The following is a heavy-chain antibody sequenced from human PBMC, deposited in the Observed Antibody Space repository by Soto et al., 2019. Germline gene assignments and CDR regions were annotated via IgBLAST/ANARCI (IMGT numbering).Heavy chain of an antibody. V-gene: IGHV1-3*01. CDR1: GYTFTSYA. D-gene: IGHD2-2*01. Sequence: ASVKVSCKASGYTFTSYAMHWVRQAPGQRLEWMGWINAGNGNTKYSQKFQGRVTITRDTSASTAYMELSSLRSEDTAVYYCARSVVVPTAPAYWGQGTLVTVSS. CDR3: ARSVVVPTAPAY. CDR2: INAGNGNT. J-gene: IGHJ4*02.